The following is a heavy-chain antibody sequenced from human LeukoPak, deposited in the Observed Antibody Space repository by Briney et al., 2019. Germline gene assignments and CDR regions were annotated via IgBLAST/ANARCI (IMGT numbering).Heavy chain of an antibody. V-gene: IGHV4-39*07. J-gene: IGHJ4*02. CDR1: GGSISSDNYY. CDR2: IYYSGTT. Sequence: SETLSLTCTVSGGSISSDNYYWGWIRQPPGKGLEWIGSIYYSGTTYYNPSLKSRVTISVHTSKNQFSLKLSSVTAADTAVYYCARSRGWLQSHPLGYWGRGTLVAVSS. D-gene: IGHD5-24*01. CDR3: ARSRGWLQSHPLGY.